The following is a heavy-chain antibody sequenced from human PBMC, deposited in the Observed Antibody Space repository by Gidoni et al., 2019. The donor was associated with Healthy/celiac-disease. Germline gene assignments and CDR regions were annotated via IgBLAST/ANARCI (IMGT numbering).Heavy chain of an antibody. CDR3: ARVYYGSGSFWRPGMDV. V-gene: IGHV7-4-1*02. CDR2: INTNTGNP. Sequence: PGASVKVSCKASGYTFTSYAMNWVRQAPGQGLEWMGWINTNTGNPTYAQGFTGRFDFSLDTSVSTAYLQISSLKAEDTAVYYCARVYYGSGSFWRPGMDVWGQGTTVTVSS. CDR1: GYTFTSYA. J-gene: IGHJ6*02. D-gene: IGHD3-10*01.